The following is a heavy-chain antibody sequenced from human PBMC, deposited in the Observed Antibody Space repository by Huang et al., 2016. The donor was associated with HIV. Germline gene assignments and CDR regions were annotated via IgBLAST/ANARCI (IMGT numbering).Heavy chain of an antibody. CDR1: GDFISGTNYY. J-gene: IGHJ4*02. V-gene: IGHV4-39*01. D-gene: IGHD6-13*01. CDR3: ASQHIGAAATWF. CDR2: VYQSGST. Sequence: QLQLQESGPGQVKPSETLSLTCTVSGDFISGTNYYWGWIRQSPGKGLEWVGSVYQSGSTNYNPSLKRRVTLSVDTSRNQFSLRLNSVTAADTAVYYCASQHIGAAATWFWGRGTQVAVSS.